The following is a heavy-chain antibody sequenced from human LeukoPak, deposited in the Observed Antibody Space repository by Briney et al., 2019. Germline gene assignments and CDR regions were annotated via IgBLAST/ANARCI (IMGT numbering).Heavy chain of an antibody. CDR1: GFSVISNY. D-gene: IGHD2-15*01. Sequence: GGSLRLSCAASGFSVISNYMSWVRQAPGKGLEWVSLIYSGGSTNYVDSVKGRFTISRDNSKNTLYLQMNNLRAEDTAVYYCARHFCSGGSCRLFDYWGQGTLVTVSS. CDR2: IYSGGST. V-gene: IGHV3-53*01. CDR3: ARHFCSGGSCRLFDY. J-gene: IGHJ4*02.